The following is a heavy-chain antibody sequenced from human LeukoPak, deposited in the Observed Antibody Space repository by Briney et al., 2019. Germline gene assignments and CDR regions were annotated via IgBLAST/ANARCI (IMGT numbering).Heavy chain of an antibody. CDR3: ARDRTAAGLKGLFDP. D-gene: IGHD6-13*01. V-gene: IGHV4-34*01. CDR2: INHSGST. J-gene: IGHJ5*02. Sequence: PSETLSLTCAVYGGSFSGYYWSWIRQPPGKGLEWIGEINHSGSTNYNPSLKSRVTISVDTSKNQFSLKLSSVTAADTAVYYCARDRTAAGLKGLFDPWGQGTLVTVSS. CDR1: GGSFSGYY.